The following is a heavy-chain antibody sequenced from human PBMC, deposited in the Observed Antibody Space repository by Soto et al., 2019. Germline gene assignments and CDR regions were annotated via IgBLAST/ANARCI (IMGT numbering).Heavy chain of an antibody. CDR3: ARRREMAVDVYYYYGMDV. CDR1: GYSFTSYW. Sequence: GESLKISCKGSGYSFTSYWIGWVRQMPGKGLEWMGIIYPGDSDTRYSPSFQGQVTISADKSISTAYLQWSSLKASDTAMYYCARRREMAVDVYYYYGMDVWGQGTTVTVS. V-gene: IGHV5-51*01. D-gene: IGHD1-26*01. J-gene: IGHJ6*02. CDR2: IYPGDSDT.